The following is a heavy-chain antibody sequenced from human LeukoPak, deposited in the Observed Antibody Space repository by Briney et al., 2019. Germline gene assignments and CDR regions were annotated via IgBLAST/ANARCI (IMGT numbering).Heavy chain of an antibody. Sequence: ASVKVSCKASGYTFTSYGISWVRQAPGQGLELMGWISAYNGNTNYAQKLQGRVTMTTDTSTSTAYMELRSLRSDDTAVYYCARPQDFWSGYSYYYYGMDVWGQGTTVTVSS. CDR2: ISAYNGNT. CDR3: ARPQDFWSGYSYYYYGMDV. D-gene: IGHD3-3*01. V-gene: IGHV1-18*01. CDR1: GYTFTSYG. J-gene: IGHJ6*02.